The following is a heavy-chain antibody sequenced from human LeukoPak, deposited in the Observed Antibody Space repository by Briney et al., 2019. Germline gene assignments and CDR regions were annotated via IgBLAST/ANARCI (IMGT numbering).Heavy chain of an antibody. CDR1: GFTVSSNY. CDR2: IYRGGST. CDR3: ARVSCSSTSCYYYYYYMDV. D-gene: IGHD2-2*01. V-gene: IGHV3-66*02. J-gene: IGHJ6*03. Sequence: GGSLRLSCAASGFTVSSNYMSWVRQAPGKGLEWVSVIYRGGSTYYADSVKGRFTISRDNSKNTLYLQMNSLRAEDTAVYYCARVSCSSTSCYYYYYYMDVWGKGTTVTVSS.